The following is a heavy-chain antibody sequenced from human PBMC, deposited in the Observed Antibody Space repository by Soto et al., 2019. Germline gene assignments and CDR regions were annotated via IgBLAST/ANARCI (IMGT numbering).Heavy chain of an antibody. D-gene: IGHD3-22*01. V-gene: IGHV3-23*01. CDR1: GFTSSSYA. J-gene: IGHJ4*02. CDR3: AKDGYDSSGYHPEIFDY. CDR2: ISGSGGST. Sequence: PGGSLRLSCAASGFTSSSYAMSWVRQAPGKGLEWVSAISGSGGSTYYADSVKGRFTISRDNSKNTLYLQMNSLRAEDTAVYYCAKDGYDSSGYHPEIFDYWGQGTLVTVSS.